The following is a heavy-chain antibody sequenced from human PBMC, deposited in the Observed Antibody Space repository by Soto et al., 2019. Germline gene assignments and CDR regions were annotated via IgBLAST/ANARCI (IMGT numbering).Heavy chain of an antibody. CDR3: ARDLSRSGIYDSSGAKGYYFDY. CDR2: IIPIFGTA. Sequence: SVKVSCKASGGTFSSYAISWVRQAPGQGLEWMGGIIPIFGTANYAQKFQGRVTITADESTSTAYMELSSLRSEDTAVYYCARDLSRSGIYDSSGAKGYYFDYWG. V-gene: IGHV1-69*13. CDR1: GGTFSSYA. J-gene: IGHJ4*01. D-gene: IGHD3-22*01.